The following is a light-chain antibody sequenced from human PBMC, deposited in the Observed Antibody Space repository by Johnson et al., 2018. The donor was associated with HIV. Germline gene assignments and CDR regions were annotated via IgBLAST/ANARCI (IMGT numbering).Light chain of an antibody. J-gene: IGLJ1*01. Sequence: QSVLTQPPSVSAAPGQKVTISCSGSSSNIGNKYVSWYQQLPGTAPKLLIYEDNKRPSGIPDRFSGSKSGTSATLGITGLQTGDEADYYCETWDSSLSGVFGTGTKVTAL. CDR1: SSNIGNKY. V-gene: IGLV1-51*02. CDR3: ETWDSSLSGV. CDR2: EDN.